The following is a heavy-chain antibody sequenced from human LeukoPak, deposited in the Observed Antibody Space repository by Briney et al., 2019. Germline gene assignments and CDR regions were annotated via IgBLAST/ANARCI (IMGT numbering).Heavy chain of an antibody. V-gene: IGHV4-39*01. J-gene: IGHJ6*02. CDR2: IYYSGST. Sequence: PSETLSLTCTVSGGSISSYYWGWIRQPPGKGLEWIGSIYYSGSTYYNPSLKSRVTISVDTSKNQFSLKLSSVTAADTAVYYCARVRIVVVVAATRDYYYYGMDVWGQGTTVTVSS. CDR1: GGSISSYY. D-gene: IGHD2-15*01. CDR3: ARVRIVVVVAATRDYYYYGMDV.